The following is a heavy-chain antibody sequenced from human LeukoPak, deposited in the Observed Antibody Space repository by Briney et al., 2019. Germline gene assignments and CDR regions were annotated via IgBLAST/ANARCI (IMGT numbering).Heavy chain of an antibody. CDR2: IYTSGST. D-gene: IGHD3-16*02. V-gene: IGHV4-4*07. J-gene: IGHJ3*02. Sequence: SETLSLTCAVYGGSFSGYYWSWIRQPPGKGLEWIGRIYTSGSTNYNPSLKSRVTMSVDTSKNQFSLKLSSVTAADTAVYYCARDVVMITFGGVIVPDAFDIWGQGTMVTVSS. CDR1: GGSFSGYY. CDR3: ARDVVMITFGGVIVPDAFDI.